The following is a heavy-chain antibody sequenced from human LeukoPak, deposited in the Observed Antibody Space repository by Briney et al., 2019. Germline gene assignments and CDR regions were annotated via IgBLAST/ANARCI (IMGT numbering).Heavy chain of an antibody. D-gene: IGHD6-19*01. J-gene: IGHJ5*02. CDR1: GGSISRYQ. CDR2: IYYSGST. V-gene: IGHV4-59*01. CDR3: ARGTSSGSGLLGFDP. Sequence: SETLSLTCIVSGGSISRYQWTWIRQPPGKGLEWIGYIYYSGSTNYNHSLKSRVTISVDTSKNHFSLKLSSVTAADTAVYYCARGTSSGSGLLGFDPWGQGTLVTVSS.